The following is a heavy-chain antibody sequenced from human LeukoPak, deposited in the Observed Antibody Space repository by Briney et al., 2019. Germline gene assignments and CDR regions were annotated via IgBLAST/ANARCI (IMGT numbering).Heavy chain of an antibody. CDR3: AKDPLRYYDSPGENWFDL. V-gene: IGHV3-23*01. CDR2: ISGSGGST. CDR1: GFTFSNYA. Sequence: GGSLRLSCAASGFTFSNYAMSWVRQTPGKGLEWVSAISGSGGSTYYADSVKGRFTIARDNSKNTLYLQMNSLRAEDTALYYCAKDPLRYYDSPGENWFDLWGQGTLVTVSS. J-gene: IGHJ5*02. D-gene: IGHD3-22*01.